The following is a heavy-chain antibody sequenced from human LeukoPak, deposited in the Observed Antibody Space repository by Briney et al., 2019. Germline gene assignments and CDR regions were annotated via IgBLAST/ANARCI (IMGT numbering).Heavy chain of an antibody. CDR2: IYYSGST. Sequence: SETLSLTCTVSGGSISSYYWSWIRQPPGKGLEWIGYIYYSGSTNYNPSLKSRVTISVDTSKNQFSLKLSSVTAADTAVYYCARLRYSSGWTDAFDIWGQGTMVTVSP. D-gene: IGHD6-19*01. CDR1: GGSISSYY. V-gene: IGHV4-59*08. J-gene: IGHJ3*02. CDR3: ARLRYSSGWTDAFDI.